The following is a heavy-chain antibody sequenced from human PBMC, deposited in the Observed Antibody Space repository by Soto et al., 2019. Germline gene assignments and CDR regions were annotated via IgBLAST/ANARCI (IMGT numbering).Heavy chain of an antibody. Sequence: PGGSLRLSCAASGFTYSSSATSWVRQAPGKGLEWVSSISASGGSTYYADSVKCRFTISRDNSKNTLHLQINSPRAEDTAGYHCTKGPTIFGVVLSYSFYYGLDVWDHGTKVTVS. J-gene: IGHJ6*02. CDR3: TKGPTIFGVVLSYSFYYGLDV. V-gene: IGHV3-23*01. CDR1: GFTYSSSA. D-gene: IGHD3-3*01. CDR2: ISASGGST.